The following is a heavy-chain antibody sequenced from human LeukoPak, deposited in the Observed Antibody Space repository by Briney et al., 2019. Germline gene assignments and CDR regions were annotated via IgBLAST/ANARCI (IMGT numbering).Heavy chain of an antibody. J-gene: IGHJ4*02. V-gene: IGHV3-9*02. CDR3: AREWGDGSLDY. CDR1: GFNSEDHA. CDR2: IYWSSSGT. D-gene: IGHD3-16*01. Sequence: GGSLRLSCVVSGFNSEDHAMHWVRQAPGKGLEWVSGIYWSSSGTGYADSVKGRFTVSRDSAKNSLYLQMNSLRAEDTAVYYCAREWGDGSLDYWGQGTLVTVSS.